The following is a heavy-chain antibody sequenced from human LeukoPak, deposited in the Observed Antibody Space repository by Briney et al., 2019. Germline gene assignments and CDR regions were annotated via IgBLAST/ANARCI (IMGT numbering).Heavy chain of an antibody. CDR1: GGSISGFH. CDR2: IYYSGNT. Sequence: SETLSLTCTVSGGSISGFHWSWIRQPPGKGLEWIGYIYYSGNTNYNPSLRSRVTISVDTSKNQFSLKLSSVTAADTAVYYCARGGIQLWSNNWVDPWGQGILVTVSS. J-gene: IGHJ5*02. D-gene: IGHD5-18*01. V-gene: IGHV4-59*01. CDR3: ARGGIQLWSNNWVDP.